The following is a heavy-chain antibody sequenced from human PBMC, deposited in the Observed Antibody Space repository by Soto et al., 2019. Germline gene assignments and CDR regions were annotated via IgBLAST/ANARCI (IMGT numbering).Heavy chain of an antibody. CDR3: AKPLPKYYYYYYYMDV. Sequence: GGSLRLSCAASGFTFSSYAMSWVRQAPGKGLEWVSAICGSGGSTYYADSVKGRFTISRDNSKNTLYLQMNSLRAEDTAVYYCAKPLPKYYYYYYYMDVWGKGTTVTVSS. CDR2: ICGSGGST. J-gene: IGHJ6*03. V-gene: IGHV3-23*01. D-gene: IGHD3-16*02. CDR1: GFTFSSYA.